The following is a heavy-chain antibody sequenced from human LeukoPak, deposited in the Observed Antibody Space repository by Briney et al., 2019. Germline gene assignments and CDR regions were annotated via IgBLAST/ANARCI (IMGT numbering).Heavy chain of an antibody. D-gene: IGHD2-21*02. V-gene: IGHV1-8*02. CDR1: GSTFSSYA. Sequence: ASAKVSCKASGSTFSSYAISWVRQATGQGLEWMGWMNPNSGNSGYEQRFQGRVTLTRNTAIRTAYMELSGLRSDDTAVYYCVRVRGNCGDDCYSFDSWGQGTLVTVSS. CDR3: VRVRGNCGDDCYSFDS. J-gene: IGHJ4*02. CDR2: MNPNSGNS.